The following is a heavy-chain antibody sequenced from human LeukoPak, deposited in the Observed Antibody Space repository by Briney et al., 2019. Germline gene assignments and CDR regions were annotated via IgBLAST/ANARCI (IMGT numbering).Heavy chain of an antibody. J-gene: IGHJ4*02. CDR2: VNSDGSST. CDR1: GFTFSSYW. V-gene: IGHV3-74*01. CDR3: ARGRDYGDYPAGY. Sequence: GGSLRLSCAASGFTFSSYWMHWVRQAPGKGLVWVSRVNSDGSSTSYADSVKGRFTISRDNAKNTLYLQMNSLRAEDTAVYYCARGRDYGDYPAGYWGQGTLVTVSS. D-gene: IGHD4-17*01.